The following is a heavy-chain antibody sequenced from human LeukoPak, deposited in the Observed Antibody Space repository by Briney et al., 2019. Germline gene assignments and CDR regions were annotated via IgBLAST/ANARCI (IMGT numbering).Heavy chain of an antibody. CDR3: ARERVGAVDY. CDR1: GYTFTVYY. CDR2: INPNSGGT. Sequence: ASVTVSCTASGYTFTVYYMHWVRQAPGQGLEWMGWINPNSGGTNYAQKFQGRVTMTRDTSISTAYMELSRLRSDDTAVYYCARERVGAVDYWGQGTLVTVSS. J-gene: IGHJ4*02. D-gene: IGHD1-26*01. V-gene: IGHV1-2*02.